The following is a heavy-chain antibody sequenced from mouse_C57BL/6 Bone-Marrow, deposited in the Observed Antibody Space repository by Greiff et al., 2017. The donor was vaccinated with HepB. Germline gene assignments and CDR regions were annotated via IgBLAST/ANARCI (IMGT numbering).Heavy chain of an antibody. CDR1: GFNIKDDY. CDR2: IDPENGDT. J-gene: IGHJ1*03. V-gene: IGHV14-4*01. D-gene: IGHD1-1*01. CDR3: TGYYGSSCYWYFDV. Sequence: VQLQQSGAELVRPGASVKLSCTASGFNIKDDYMHWVKQRPDQGLEWIGWIDPENGDTEYASKFQGKATITADTSSNTAYLQLSSLTSEDTAVYYCTGYYGSSCYWYFDVWGTGTTVTVSS.